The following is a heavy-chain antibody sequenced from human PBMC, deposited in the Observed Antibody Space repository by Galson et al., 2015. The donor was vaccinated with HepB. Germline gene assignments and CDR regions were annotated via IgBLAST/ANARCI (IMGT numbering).Heavy chain of an antibody. Sequence: TLSLTCTVSGGSISSGGYYWSWIRQHPGKGLEWIGYIYYSGSTYYNPSLKSRVTISVDTSKNQFSLKLSSVTAADTAVYYCASSRTSNYDFWSGYYTDNWFDPWGQRTLVTVSS. V-gene: IGHV4-31*03. D-gene: IGHD3-3*01. CDR3: ASSRTSNYDFWSGYYTDNWFDP. CDR1: GGSISSGGYY. J-gene: IGHJ5*02. CDR2: IYYSGST.